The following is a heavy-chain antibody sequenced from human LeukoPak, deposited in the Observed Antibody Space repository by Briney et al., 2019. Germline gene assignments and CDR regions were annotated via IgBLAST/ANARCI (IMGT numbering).Heavy chain of an antibody. D-gene: IGHD5-24*01. J-gene: IGHJ3*02. CDR2: IYSGGST. V-gene: IGHV3-53*04. CDR1: GFTVSSNY. CDR3: ARVLQRWLQLGAFDI. Sequence: GGSLRLSCAASGFTVSSNYMSWVRQAPGKGLEWVSVIYSGGSTYYADSVKGRFTISRHNSKNTLYLQMNSLRAEDTAVYYCARVLQRWLQLGAFDIWGQGTMVTVSS.